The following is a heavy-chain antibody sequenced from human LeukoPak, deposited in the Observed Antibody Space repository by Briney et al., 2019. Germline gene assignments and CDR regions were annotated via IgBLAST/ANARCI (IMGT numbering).Heavy chain of an antibody. CDR3: ARDRRKRYYDILTGQGHYYYMDV. Sequence: SVKVSCKASGGTFSSYAISWVRQAPGQGLEWMGGIIPIFGTANYAQKFQGRVTMTRDTSTSTVYMELSSLRSEDTAVYYCARDRRKRYYDILTGQGHYYYMDVWGKGTTVTISS. D-gene: IGHD3-9*01. J-gene: IGHJ6*03. V-gene: IGHV1-69*05. CDR2: IIPIFGTA. CDR1: GGTFSSYA.